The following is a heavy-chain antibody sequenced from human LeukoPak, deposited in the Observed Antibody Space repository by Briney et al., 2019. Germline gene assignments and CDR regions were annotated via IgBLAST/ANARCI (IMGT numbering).Heavy chain of an antibody. J-gene: IGHJ4*02. CDR3: ARLFSTGWYSERGTFDY. V-gene: IGHV1-2*02. CDR1: GYNFIGYY. CDR2: INPNRGGT. Sequence: ASVKVSCKASGYNFIGYYMHWVRQAPGQGLEWMGWINPNRGGTNYAQKFQGRVTMTRDTSTSTAYMELTSLRSDDTAVYYCARLFSTGWYSERGTFDYWGQGTLVTVSS. D-gene: IGHD6-19*01.